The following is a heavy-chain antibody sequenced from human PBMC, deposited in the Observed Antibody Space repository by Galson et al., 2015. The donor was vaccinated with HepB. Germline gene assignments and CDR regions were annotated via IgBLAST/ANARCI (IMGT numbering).Heavy chain of an antibody. CDR1: GFTFSSYV. D-gene: IGHD5-18*01. V-gene: IGHV3-30-3*01. J-gene: IGHJ5*02. CDR2: ISYDGSNK. Sequence: SLRLSCAASGFTFSSYVMHWVRQAPGKGLEWVAVISYDGSNKYYADSVKGRFTISRDNSKNTLYLQMSSLRAEDTAVYYCAREYGDTATVYNWFDPWGQGTLVTVSS. CDR3: AREYGDTATVYNWFDP.